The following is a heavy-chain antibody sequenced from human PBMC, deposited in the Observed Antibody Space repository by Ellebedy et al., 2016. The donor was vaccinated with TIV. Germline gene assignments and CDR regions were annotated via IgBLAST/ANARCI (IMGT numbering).Heavy chain of an antibody. Sequence: ESLKISCAASGVTVSSTHMSWVRQPPGTGLEWIGSIYYDGSTYYNPSLKSRVTISKDTSKNQFSLKLTSVTAADTAIFYCARHSTVTTIGTWGQGALVTVSS. V-gene: IGHV4-39*01. D-gene: IGHD4-17*01. CDR1: GVTVSSTH. CDR2: IYYDGST. CDR3: ARHSTVTTIGT. J-gene: IGHJ5*02.